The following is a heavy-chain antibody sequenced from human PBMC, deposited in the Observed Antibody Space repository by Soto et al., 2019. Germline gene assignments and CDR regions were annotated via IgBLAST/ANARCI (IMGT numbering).Heavy chain of an antibody. Sequence: PGGSLRLSCAASGFTFSSYDTHWVRQATGKGLEWVSAIGTAGDTYYPGSVKGRFTISRENAKNSLYLQMNSLRAGDTAVYYCAREKGVRPYYGMDVWGQGTTVTVSS. CDR1: GFTFSSYD. CDR2: IGTAGDT. D-gene: IGHD3-10*01. V-gene: IGHV3-13*04. CDR3: AREKGVRPYYGMDV. J-gene: IGHJ6*02.